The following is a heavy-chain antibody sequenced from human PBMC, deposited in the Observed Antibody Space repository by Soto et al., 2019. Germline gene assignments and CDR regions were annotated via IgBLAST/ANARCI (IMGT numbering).Heavy chain of an antibody. Sequence: QVQLVQSGAEVKKPGSSVKVSCKASGGTFSSYAISWVRQAPGQGLEWMGGIIPIFGTANYAQKFQGRVTITADESTSTAYIALSGLRPENPAVYYGARAIYSGYEVGVEIFDYRCQEPLVTASS. CDR1: GGTFSSYA. D-gene: IGHD5-12*01. V-gene: IGHV1-69*01. CDR2: IIPIFGTA. CDR3: ARAIYSGYEVGVEIFDY. J-gene: IGHJ4*02.